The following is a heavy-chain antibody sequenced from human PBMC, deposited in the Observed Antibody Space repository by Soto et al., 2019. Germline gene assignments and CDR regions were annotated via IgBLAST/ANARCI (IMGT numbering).Heavy chain of an antibody. CDR1: GYTFTSYY. J-gene: IGHJ4*02. CDR3: AGARRSSSGVGSFDY. D-gene: IGHD6-6*01. V-gene: IGHV1-46*01. Sequence: ASVEVSCKASGYTFTSYYIHWVRQAPGQGLEGMGIINPSGGSTSYAQKFQGRVTMTRDTSTSTVYMELSSLRSEDTAVYYCAGARRSSSGVGSFDYWGEGPMLTVSS. CDR2: INPSGGST.